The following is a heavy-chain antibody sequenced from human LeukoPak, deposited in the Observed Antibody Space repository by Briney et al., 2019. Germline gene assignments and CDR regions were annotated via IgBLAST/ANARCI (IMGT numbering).Heavy chain of an antibody. V-gene: IGHV6-1*01. J-gene: IGHJ2*01. CDR1: GDSVSGSNVA. CDR3: ARGRSSITMIVGKHSYWYFDL. D-gene: IGHD3-22*01. CDR2: TYYRSKWFR. Sequence: SQTLSLTCVISGDSVSGSNVAWNWIRQSPSRGLEWLGRTYYRSKWFRDYAVSVGSRITVNPDASKNQFSLKLSSVTAADTAVYYCARGRSSITMIVGKHSYWYFDLWGRGTLVTVSS.